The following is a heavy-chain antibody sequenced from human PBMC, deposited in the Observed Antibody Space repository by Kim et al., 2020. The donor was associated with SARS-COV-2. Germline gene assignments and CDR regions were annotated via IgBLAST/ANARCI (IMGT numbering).Heavy chain of an antibody. CDR1: GFIVSKNY. Sequence: GGSLRLSCVGSGFIVSKNYIFWVRQAPGKGLEWVSVIYADGNTYYAESVKGRFTISRDNSKNTVYLQINSLRAGDTAVFYCARGLQDGFEVWGQGTVVTVSS. V-gene: IGHV3-53*01. J-gene: IGHJ3*01. CDR2: IYADGNT. CDR3: ARGLQDGFEV.